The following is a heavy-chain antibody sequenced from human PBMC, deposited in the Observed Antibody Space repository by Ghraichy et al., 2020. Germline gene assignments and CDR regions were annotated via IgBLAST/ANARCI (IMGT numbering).Heavy chain of an antibody. Sequence: SETLSLTFTVSGGSISSSSYYWGWIRQPPGKGLEWIGSIYYSGSTYYNPSLKSRVTISVDTSKNQFSLKLSSVTAADTAVYYCARRPCDFGSGYYYYYGIDVWGQGTPVTVSS. CDR3: ARRPCDFGSGYYYYYGIDV. J-gene: IGHJ6*02. CDR2: IYYSGST. V-gene: IGHV4-39*01. CDR1: GGSISSSSYY. D-gene: IGHD3-3*01.